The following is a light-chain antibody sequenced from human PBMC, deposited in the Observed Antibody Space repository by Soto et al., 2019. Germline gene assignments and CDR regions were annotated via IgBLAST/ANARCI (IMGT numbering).Light chain of an antibody. CDR3: QHYNSDSQA. Sequence: DIQMTQSPSTLSGSVGDRVTITCRASQTISSWLAWYQQKPGKAPKLLIYKASTLKSGVPSRFSGSGSGTEFTITISSLQPDDFANYYSQHYNSDSQALGHGTKVELK. J-gene: IGKJ1*01. V-gene: IGKV1-5*03. CDR2: KAS. CDR1: QTISSW.